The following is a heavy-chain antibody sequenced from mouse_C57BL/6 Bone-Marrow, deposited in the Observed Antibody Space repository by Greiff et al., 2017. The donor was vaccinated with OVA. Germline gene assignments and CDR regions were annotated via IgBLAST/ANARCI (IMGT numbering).Heavy chain of an antibody. J-gene: IGHJ1*03. CDR3: ARGIYYGNGWYFDV. Sequence: EVHLVESGGGLVKPGGSLKLSCAASGFTFSDYGMHWVRQAPEKGLEWVAYISSGSSTIYYADTVKGRFTISRDNAKNTLFLQMTSLRSEDTAMYYCARGIYYGNGWYFDVWGTGTTVTVSS. V-gene: IGHV5-17*01. D-gene: IGHD2-1*01. CDR2: ISSGSSTI. CDR1: GFTFSDYG.